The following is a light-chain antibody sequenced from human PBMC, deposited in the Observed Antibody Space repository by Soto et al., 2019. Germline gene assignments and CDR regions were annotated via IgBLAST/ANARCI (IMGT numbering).Light chain of an antibody. Sequence: IQMTQSPSSLSASVGDRVTITFRASQSISNYLNWYQQKPGKAPKVLIYAASNLQSGVPSRFGGSGSGTDFTLTISSLQPEDFATYYCQQSYSTPITFGQGTRLEIK. CDR2: AAS. CDR1: QSISNY. V-gene: IGKV1-39*01. J-gene: IGKJ5*01. CDR3: QQSYSTPIT.